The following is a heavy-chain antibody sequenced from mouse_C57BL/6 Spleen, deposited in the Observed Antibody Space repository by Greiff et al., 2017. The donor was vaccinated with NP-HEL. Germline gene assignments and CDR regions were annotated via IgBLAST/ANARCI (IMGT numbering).Heavy chain of an antibody. J-gene: IGHJ2*01. V-gene: IGHV1-26*01. CDR1: GYTFTDYY. CDR2: INPNNGGT. D-gene: IGHD3-3*01. Sequence: EVQLQQSGPELVKPGASVKISCKASGYTFTDYYMNWVKQSHGKSLAWIGDINPNNGGTSYNQKFKGKATLTVDKSSSTAYMELRSLTSEDSAVYYCARDEEGYYFDYWGQGTTLTVSS. CDR3: ARDEEGYYFDY.